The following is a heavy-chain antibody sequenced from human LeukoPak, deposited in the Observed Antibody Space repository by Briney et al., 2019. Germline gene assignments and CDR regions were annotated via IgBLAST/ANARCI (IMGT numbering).Heavy chain of an antibody. D-gene: IGHD6-13*01. Sequence: PGGSLRLSCAASGFTFSGYWMSWVRQAPGKGLEWVANIKQDGSEKYYVDSVKGRFTISRDNAKNSLYLQMNSLRAEDTAVYYCARDPTGYGGSWYNDYFDYWGQGTLVTVSS. CDR2: IKQDGSEK. CDR3: ARDPTGYGGSWYNDYFDY. CDR1: GFTFSGYW. J-gene: IGHJ4*02. V-gene: IGHV3-7*01.